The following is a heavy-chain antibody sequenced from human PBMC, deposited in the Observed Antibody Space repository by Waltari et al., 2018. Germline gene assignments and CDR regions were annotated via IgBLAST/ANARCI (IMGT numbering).Heavy chain of an antibody. CDR2: INAGKGNT. D-gene: IGHD6-19*01. CDR3: ARSQTLQGNSGWVY. J-gene: IGHJ4*02. V-gene: IGHV1-3*01. CDR1: GYTFTSYA. Sequence: QVQLVQSGAEVKKPGASVKVSCKASGYTFTSYAMHWVRQAPGQRLEWMGWINAGKGNTKYSQKFQGRVTITRDTSASTAYMELSSLRSEDTAVYYCARSQTLQGNSGWVYWGQGTLVTVSS.